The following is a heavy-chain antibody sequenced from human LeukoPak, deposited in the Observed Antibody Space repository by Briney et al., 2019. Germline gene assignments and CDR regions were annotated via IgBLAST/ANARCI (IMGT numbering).Heavy chain of an antibody. CDR1: GYSFTSYW. D-gene: IGHD5-12*01. CDR2: IYPGDSDT. J-gene: IGHJ5*02. Sequence: GESLKISCKGSGYSFTSYWIGWVRQMPGKGLEWMGIIYPGDSDTRYSPSFQGQVTISADKSISTAYLQWSSLKASDTAMYYCARSGYSGYADNWFDPWGQGTLVTVSS. V-gene: IGHV5-51*01. CDR3: ARSGYSGYADNWFDP.